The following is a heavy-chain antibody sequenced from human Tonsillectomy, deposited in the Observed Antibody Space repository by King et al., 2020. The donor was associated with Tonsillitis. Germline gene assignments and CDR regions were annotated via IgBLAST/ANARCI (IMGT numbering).Heavy chain of an antibody. CDR2: ISYDGSNK. J-gene: IGHJ4*02. D-gene: IGHD3/OR15-3a*01. CDR1: GFTFSTYG. V-gene: IGHV3-30*18. CDR3: AKDTLDRSLDY. Sequence: VQLVESGGGVVQPGRSLRLSCAASGFTFSTYGMHWVRQAPGKGLEWVAVISYDGSNKNHADSVKGRFTISRDNSKNTLYLHMNSLRAEDTAVYYCAKDTLDRSLDYWGQGTLVTVSS.